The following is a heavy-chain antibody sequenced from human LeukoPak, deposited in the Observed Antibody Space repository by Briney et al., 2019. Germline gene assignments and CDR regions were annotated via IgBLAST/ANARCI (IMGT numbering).Heavy chain of an antibody. D-gene: IGHD3-10*01. CDR3: ASEYYYGSGTVMGAFDI. Sequence: ASVKVSCKASGYTFTSYDINWVRQATGQGLEWMGWMHPNSGNTGYAQKFQGRVTMTRNTSISTAYMELSSLRSEDTAVYYCASEYYYGSGTVMGAFDIWGQGTMVTVSS. V-gene: IGHV1-8*01. CDR2: MHPNSGNT. CDR1: GYTFTSYD. J-gene: IGHJ3*02.